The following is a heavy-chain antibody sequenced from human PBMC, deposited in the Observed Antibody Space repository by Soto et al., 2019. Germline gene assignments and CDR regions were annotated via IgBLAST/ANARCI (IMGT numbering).Heavy chain of an antibody. V-gene: IGHV4-34*01. CDR3: ARGSSSYYGSGSRGKPHQYYFDY. CDR1: GGSFSGYY. Sequence: PSESLSLTCAVYGGSFSGYYWSWIRQPPGKGLEWIGEINHSGSTNYNPSLKSRVTISVDTSKNQFSLKLSSVTAADTAVYYCARGSSSYYGSGSRGKPHQYYFDYWGQGTLVTVSS. D-gene: IGHD3-10*01. J-gene: IGHJ4*02. CDR2: INHSGST.